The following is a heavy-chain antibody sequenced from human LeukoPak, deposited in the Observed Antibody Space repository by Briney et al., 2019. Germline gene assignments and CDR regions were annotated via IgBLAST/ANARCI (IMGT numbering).Heavy chain of an antibody. Sequence: GGSLRLSCAASGFTFSSYWMHWVRQAPGKGLEWVGRIKSKTDGGTTDYAAPVKGRFTISRDDSKNTLYLQMNSLKTEDTAVYYCTTDYCGGDCYTYRDYYYYMDVWGKGTTVTISS. D-gene: IGHD2-21*02. V-gene: IGHV3-15*01. CDR2: IKSKTDGGTT. CDR1: GFTFSSYW. J-gene: IGHJ6*03. CDR3: TTDYCGGDCYTYRDYYYYMDV.